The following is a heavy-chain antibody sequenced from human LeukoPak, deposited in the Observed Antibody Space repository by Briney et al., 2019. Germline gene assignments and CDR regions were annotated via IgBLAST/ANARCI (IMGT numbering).Heavy chain of an antibody. Sequence: PSETLSLTCAVSGVSISSSNWWCWVRQPPGKGLEWIGEIYHSGSTNYNPSLKSRVTISVDKSKNQFSLKLSSVTAADTAVYYCARDFQGYYYYMDVWGKGTTVTVSS. V-gene: IGHV4-4*02. CDR1: GVSISSSNW. J-gene: IGHJ6*03. CDR3: ARDFQGYYYYMDV. CDR2: IYHSGST.